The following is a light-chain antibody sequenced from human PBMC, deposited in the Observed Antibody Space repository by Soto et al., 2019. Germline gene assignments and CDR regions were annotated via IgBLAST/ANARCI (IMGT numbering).Light chain of an antibody. V-gene: IGLV2-11*01. Sequence: QSVLTQPRSVSGSPGQSVTISCTGTTGDVGAYNFISWYQHHPGKAPKLMIYDASKRPSGVPDRFSASKSGNTASLTISGLPADDEADYFCCSYAGSFTWVFGGGTKLTVL. CDR2: DAS. CDR1: TGDVGAYNF. CDR3: CSYAGSFTWV. J-gene: IGLJ3*02.